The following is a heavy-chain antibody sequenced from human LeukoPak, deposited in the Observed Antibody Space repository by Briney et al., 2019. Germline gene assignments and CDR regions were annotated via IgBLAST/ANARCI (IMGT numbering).Heavy chain of an antibody. V-gene: IGHV3-21*01. CDR3: VRDLKGTSLDAFDI. D-gene: IGHD2-2*01. CDR2: ISSSSTYI. CDR1: GFTFSTYN. Sequence: GGSLRLSFAASGFTFSTYNINWVRQAPGKGREWVSFISSSSTYIYYADSVKGRFTISRDNARNSLYLHMDSLRAEDTAVYYCVRDLKGTSLDAFDIWGQGTMVTVSS. J-gene: IGHJ3*02.